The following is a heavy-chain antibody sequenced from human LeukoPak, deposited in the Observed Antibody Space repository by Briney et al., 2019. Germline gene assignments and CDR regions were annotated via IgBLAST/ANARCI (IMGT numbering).Heavy chain of an antibody. V-gene: IGHV3-11*04. CDR2: ISSAGTTK. J-gene: IGHJ4*02. CDR3: VRHLAVITPGD. Sequence: GGSLRLSCAGSGLTFSDDYMSWIRQAPGKGLEWLSYISSAGTTKFYADSLEGRFTISKDNAKNLLYLQLNSLRVEDTAVYYCVRHLAVITPGDWGQGTLVTVSS. CDR1: GLTFSDDY. D-gene: IGHD4-23*01.